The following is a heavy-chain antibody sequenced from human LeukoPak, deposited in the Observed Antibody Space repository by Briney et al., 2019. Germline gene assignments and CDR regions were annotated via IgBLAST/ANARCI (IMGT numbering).Heavy chain of an antibody. CDR3: ARGNSGWLQLGWSAFDI. Sequence: SVKVSCQASGGTFSSYGISWVRQAPGQGLEWMGGIIPIFGTANYAQKFQGRVTITTDESTSTAYMELSSLRSEDTAVYYCARGNSGWLQLGWSAFDIWGQGTMVTVSS. D-gene: IGHD5-24*01. CDR2: IIPIFGTA. V-gene: IGHV1-69*05. CDR1: GGTFSSYG. J-gene: IGHJ3*02.